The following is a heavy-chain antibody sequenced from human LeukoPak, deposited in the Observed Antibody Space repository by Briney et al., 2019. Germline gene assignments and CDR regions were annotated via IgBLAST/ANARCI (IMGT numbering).Heavy chain of an antibody. Sequence: PSETLSLTCAVYGGSFSGYYWSWIRQPPGKGLEWIGEINHSGSTNYNPSLKSRVTISVDTSKNQFSLKLSSVTAADTAVYHCARGKASRNYDFWSGYSLGSGGHYYGMDVWGQGTTVTVSS. CDR1: GGSFSGYY. CDR3: ARGKASRNYDFWSGYSLGSGGHYYGMDV. CDR2: INHSGST. J-gene: IGHJ6*02. V-gene: IGHV4-34*01. D-gene: IGHD3-3*01.